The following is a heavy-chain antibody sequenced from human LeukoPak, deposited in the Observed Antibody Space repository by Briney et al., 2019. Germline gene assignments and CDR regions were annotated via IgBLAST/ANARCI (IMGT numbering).Heavy chain of an antibody. D-gene: IGHD3-10*01. CDR3: AVQLWFGEGGYMDV. V-gene: IGHV4-34*01. Sequence: PSETLSLTCTVYGGSFSGYYWSWIRQPPGKGLEWIGEINHSGSTNYNPSLKSRVTISVDTSKNQFSLKLSSVTAADTAVYYCAVQLWFGEGGYMDVWGKGTTVTVSS. CDR1: GGSFSGYY. CDR2: INHSGST. J-gene: IGHJ6*03.